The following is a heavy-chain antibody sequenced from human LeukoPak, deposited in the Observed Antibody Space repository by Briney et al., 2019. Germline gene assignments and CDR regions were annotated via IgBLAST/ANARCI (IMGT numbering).Heavy chain of an antibody. CDR2: INHSGST. Sequence: SETLSLTCAVYGGSFSGYYWSWIRQPPGKGLEWIGEINHSGSTNYNPSLKSRVTISVDTSKNQFSLKLSSVTAADTAVYYCARRDSSREEGGESDYWGQGTLVTVSS. CDR1: GGSFSGYY. CDR3: ARRDSSREEGGESDY. V-gene: IGHV4-34*01. D-gene: IGHD3-22*01. J-gene: IGHJ4*02.